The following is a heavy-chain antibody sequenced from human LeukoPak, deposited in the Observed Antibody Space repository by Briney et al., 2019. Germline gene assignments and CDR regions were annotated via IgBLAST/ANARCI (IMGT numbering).Heavy chain of an antibody. CDR3: ARDLGYGGNSGY. CDR2: ISYDGSDK. Sequence: GRSLRLSCTASGFTFSSNGMHWVRQAPGKGLEWVAVISYDGSDKYYADSVKGRFTISRDNSKSTLYLQMNSLRAEDTAVYYCARDLGYGGNSGYWGQGTLVTVSS. D-gene: IGHD4-23*01. CDR1: GFTFSSNG. V-gene: IGHV3-30*03. J-gene: IGHJ4*02.